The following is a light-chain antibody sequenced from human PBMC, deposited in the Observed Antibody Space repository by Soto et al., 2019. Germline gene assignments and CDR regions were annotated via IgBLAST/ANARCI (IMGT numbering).Light chain of an antibody. J-gene: IGKJ1*01. Sequence: IQRPESPSSLSASVGDRVTITCRATQGISNYLAWYQQKPGKVPKLLIYAASTVQAGVPSRFSGSGSGTEFTLTISRLQPDDFAAYYCQQYNCYSTFGQGTKVDIK. V-gene: IGKV1-27*01. CDR1: QGISNY. CDR3: QQYNCYST. CDR2: AAS.